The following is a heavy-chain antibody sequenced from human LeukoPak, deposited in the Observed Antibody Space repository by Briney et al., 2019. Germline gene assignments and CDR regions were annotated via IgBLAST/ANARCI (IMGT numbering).Heavy chain of an antibody. CDR1: GFTFSSYG. V-gene: IGHV3-33*01. Sequence: PGGSLRLSCAASGFTFSSYGMHWVRQAPGKGLEWEAVIWYDGSNKYYADSVKGRFTISRDNSKNTLYLQMNSLRAEDTAVYYCARGHTYYDFWSGLQIDYWGQGTLVTVSS. J-gene: IGHJ4*02. D-gene: IGHD3-3*01. CDR3: ARGHTYYDFWSGLQIDY. CDR2: IWYDGSNK.